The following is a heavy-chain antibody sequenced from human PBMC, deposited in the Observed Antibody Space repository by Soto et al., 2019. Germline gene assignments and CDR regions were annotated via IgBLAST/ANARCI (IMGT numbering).Heavy chain of an antibody. V-gene: IGHV5-10-1*01. J-gene: IGHJ5*02. Sequence: GESLKISCKGSGYSFTSYWISWVRQMPGKGLEWMGRIDPSDSYTNYSPSFQGHVTISADKSISTAYLQWSSLKASDTAMYYCARRKGYSSSWYWFDPWGQGTLVTVSS. CDR1: GYSFTSYW. D-gene: IGHD6-13*01. CDR3: ARRKGYSSSWYWFDP. CDR2: IDPSDSYT.